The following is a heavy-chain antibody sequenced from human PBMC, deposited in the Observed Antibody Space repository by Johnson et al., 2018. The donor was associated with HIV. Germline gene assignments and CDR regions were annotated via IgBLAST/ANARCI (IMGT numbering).Heavy chain of an antibody. J-gene: IGHJ3*02. Sequence: QVQLVESGGGLVQPGGSLRLSCAASGFTFDDYAMHWVRQAPGKGLEWVAVISYDGSNKYYADSVKGRFPISRDNSKNTLYLQMNSLRAEDTAVYYCARDTDIVVVPARGDAFDIWGQGTMVTVSS. CDR2: ISYDGSNK. D-gene: IGHD2-2*01. CDR3: ARDTDIVVVPARGDAFDI. CDR1: GFTFDDYA. V-gene: IGHV3-30*03.